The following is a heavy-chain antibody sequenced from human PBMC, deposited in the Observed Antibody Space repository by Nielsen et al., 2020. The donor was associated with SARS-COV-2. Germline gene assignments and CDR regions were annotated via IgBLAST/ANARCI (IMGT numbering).Heavy chain of an antibody. J-gene: IGHJ4*02. V-gene: IGHV3-23*01. CDR2: ISGSGGST. D-gene: IGHD3-9*01. Sequence: GESLKISCAASGFTFSSYAMSWVRQAPGKGLEWVSAISGSGGSTYYADSVKGRFTISRDNSKNTLYLQMNSLRAEDTAVYYCARDPRVRYFDWIYFDYWVQGTLVTVSS. CDR3: ARDPRVRYFDWIYFDY. CDR1: GFTFSSYA.